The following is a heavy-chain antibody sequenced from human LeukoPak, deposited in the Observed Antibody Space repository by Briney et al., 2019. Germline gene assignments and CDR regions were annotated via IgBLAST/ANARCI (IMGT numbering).Heavy chain of an antibody. CDR1: GGSISSSSYY. D-gene: IGHD6-13*01. CDR3: ARFSSSTWAFDF. V-gene: IGHV4-39*07. J-gene: IGHJ4*02. CDR2: IYYSGST. Sequence: SETLSLTCTVSGGSISSSSYYWGWIRQPPGKGLEWIGSIYYSGSTYYNPSLKSRVTISVDTSKNQFSLKLSSVTAADTAIYYCARFSSSTWAFDFWGQGILVTISA.